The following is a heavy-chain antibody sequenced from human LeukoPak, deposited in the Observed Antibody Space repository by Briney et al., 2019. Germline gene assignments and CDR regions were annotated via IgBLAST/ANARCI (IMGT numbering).Heavy chain of an antibody. Sequence: PSETLSLTCAVYGGSFSGYYWSWIRQPPGKGLEWIGEINHSGSTNYNPSLKSRVTISVDTSKNQFSLKLSSVTAADTAVYYCARAGYCSSTSCPRGWFDPWGQGTLVTVSS. CDR2: INHSGST. D-gene: IGHD2-2*01. CDR1: GGSFSGYY. V-gene: IGHV4-34*01. CDR3: ARAGYCSSTSCPRGWFDP. J-gene: IGHJ5*02.